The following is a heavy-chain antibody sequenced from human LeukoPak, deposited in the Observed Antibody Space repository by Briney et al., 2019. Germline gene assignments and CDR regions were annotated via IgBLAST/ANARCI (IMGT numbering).Heavy chain of an antibody. J-gene: IGHJ4*02. CDR3: ARLYTDGWYAGY. D-gene: IGHD6-19*01. V-gene: IGHV5-51*01. CDR2: IWPGDSET. Sequence: GESLRISCQASGYTFTLYWIAWVRQMPGKGLEWMGTIWPGDSETRYSPSFQGRVTISADTSTTTAFLQWSSLKASDSAIYYCARLYTDGWYAGYWGQGSQVTVSS. CDR1: GYTFTLYW.